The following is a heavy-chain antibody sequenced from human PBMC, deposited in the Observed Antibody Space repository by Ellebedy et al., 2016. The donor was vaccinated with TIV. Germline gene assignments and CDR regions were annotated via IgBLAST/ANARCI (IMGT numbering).Heavy chain of an antibody. V-gene: IGHV3-23*01. J-gene: IGHJ4*02. Sequence: GGSLRLSCAASGFTFSGHAMSWVRQTQGKGLEWVSGIIAGGDSTHYVDSVKGRFTISRDNSKKTLYLQMNSLRAEDTAVYYCVKLDSSGFYYGRLDYWGQGTLVTVSS. CDR3: VKLDSSGFYYGRLDY. D-gene: IGHD3-22*01. CDR1: GFTFSGHA. CDR2: IIAGGDST.